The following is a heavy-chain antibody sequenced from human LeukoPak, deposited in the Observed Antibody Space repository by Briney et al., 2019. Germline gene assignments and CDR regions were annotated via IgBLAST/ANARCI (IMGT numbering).Heavy chain of an antibody. V-gene: IGHV3-21*01. CDR1: GFTFSSYA. Sequence: PGGSLRLSCAVSGFTFSSYAMSWVRQAPGKGLEWVSTISSSSYIYYADSVKGRFTISRDNAKNSLYLQMNSLRAEDTAVYYCARARITGTTLPVDYWGQGTLVTVSS. CDR3: ARARITGTTLPVDY. J-gene: IGHJ4*02. CDR2: ISSSSYI. D-gene: IGHD1-20*01.